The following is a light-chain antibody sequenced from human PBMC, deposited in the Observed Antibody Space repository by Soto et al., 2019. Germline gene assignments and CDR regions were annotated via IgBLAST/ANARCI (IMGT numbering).Light chain of an antibody. CDR1: QSISSW. Sequence: DIQMTQSPSTLSASVGDRVTITCRASQSISSWLAWYQQKPGKAPKLLIHQASNLESGVPSRFSGSGSGTEFTLTISSLQPDDFATYYCQQYNSYRTFGQGTKVDIK. V-gene: IGKV1-5*03. CDR3: QQYNSYRT. CDR2: QAS. J-gene: IGKJ1*01.